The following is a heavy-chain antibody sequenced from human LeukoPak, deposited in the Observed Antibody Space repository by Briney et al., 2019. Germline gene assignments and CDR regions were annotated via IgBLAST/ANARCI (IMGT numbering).Heavy chain of an antibody. D-gene: IGHD3-10*01. Sequence: ASVKVSCKAFGYTFTSYIMQWVRQAPGQRLEWMGWINAGNGNTEYSQKFQGRVTITRDTSASTAYMELSSPRSEDTAVYYCARSITMVRGIVYYGMDVWGQGTTVTVSS. J-gene: IGHJ6*02. V-gene: IGHV1-3*01. CDR3: ARSITMVRGIVYYGMDV. CDR1: GYTFTSYI. CDR2: INAGNGNT.